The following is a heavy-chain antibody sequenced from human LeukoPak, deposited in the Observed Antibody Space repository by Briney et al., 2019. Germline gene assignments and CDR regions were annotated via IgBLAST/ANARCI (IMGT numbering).Heavy chain of an antibody. V-gene: IGHV4-4*07. D-gene: IGHD5-18*01. J-gene: IGHJ4*02. Sequence: SETLSLTCTVSGGSISSYYLSWIRQPAGKGLEWIGRIYTSGSTNYNPSLKSRVTMSVDTSKNQFSLKLSSVTAADTAVYYCARGGYSYGESFDYWGQGTLVTLSS. CDR2: IYTSGST. CDR1: GGSISSYY. CDR3: ARGGYSYGESFDY.